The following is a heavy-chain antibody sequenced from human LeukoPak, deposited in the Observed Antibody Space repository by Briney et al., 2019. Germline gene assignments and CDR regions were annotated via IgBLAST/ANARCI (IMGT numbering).Heavy chain of an antibody. CDR2: IYHSGST. CDR3: AREGRITMVRGVKGMDV. Sequence: SGTLSLTCAVSGGSISSSNWWSWVRQPPGKGLEWIGEIYHSGSTYYNPSLKSRVTISVDTSKNQFSLKLSSVTAADTAVYYCAREGRITMVRGVKGMDVWGQGTTVTVSS. CDR1: GGSISSSNW. V-gene: IGHV4-4*02. J-gene: IGHJ6*02. D-gene: IGHD3-10*01.